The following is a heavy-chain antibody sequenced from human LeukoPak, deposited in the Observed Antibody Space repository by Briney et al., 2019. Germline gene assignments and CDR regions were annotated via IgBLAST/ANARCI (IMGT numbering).Heavy chain of an antibody. CDR2: IYSGGST. D-gene: IGHD6-19*01. CDR3: ARDTIAVAGEDY. J-gene: IGHJ4*02. CDR1: GFTVSSNY. V-gene: IGHV3-66*01. Sequence: PGGSLRLSCAASGFTVSSNYMAWVRQAPGKGLEWVSVIYSGGSTYYADSVKGRFTISRDNSRNTVYLQMNSLRAEDTAVYYCARDTIAVAGEDYWGQGTLVTVSS.